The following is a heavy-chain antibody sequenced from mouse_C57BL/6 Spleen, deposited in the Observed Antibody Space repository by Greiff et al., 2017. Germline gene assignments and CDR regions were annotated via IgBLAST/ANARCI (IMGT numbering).Heavy chain of an antibody. CDR2: IHPNSGST. D-gene: IGHD1-1*01. V-gene: IGHV1-64*01. CDR1: GYTFTSYW. Sequence: QVQLQQPGAELVQPGASVKLSCKASGYTFTSYWMHWVKQRPGQGLEWIGMIHPNSGSTNYNEKFKSKATLTVDKSSSTAYMQLRSLTSEDSAVYYCARTIYYGSSWDYFDYWGQGTTLTVSS. J-gene: IGHJ2*01. CDR3: ARTIYYGSSWDYFDY.